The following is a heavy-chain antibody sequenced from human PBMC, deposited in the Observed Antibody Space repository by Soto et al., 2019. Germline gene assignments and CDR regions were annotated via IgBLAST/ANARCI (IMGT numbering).Heavy chain of an antibody. J-gene: IGHJ4*02. CDR1: GGSVSNNNW. CDR3: TENNAYALDY. CDR2: IHHSGGT. Sequence: QVQLQESGPGLVKPSGTLSLSCAVSGGSVSNNNWWSWVRQSPGNGLEWIGEIHHSGGTSYNPSLESRATLSVDKSKNELSLRLNYVTAADTAVYYCTENNAYALDYWGLGILVTVSS. V-gene: IGHV4-4*02. D-gene: IGHD5-12*01.